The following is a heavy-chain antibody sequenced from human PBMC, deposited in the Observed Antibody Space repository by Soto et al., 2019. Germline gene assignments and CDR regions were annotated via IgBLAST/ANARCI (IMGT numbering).Heavy chain of an antibody. D-gene: IGHD2-15*01. CDR1: GFTFSNAW. CDR2: IKSKTDGGTT. J-gene: IGHJ4*02. CDR3: TTIVVVAALVDY. V-gene: IGHV3-15*07. Sequence: PGGSLRLSCAASGFTFSNAWMNWVRQAPGEGLEWVGRIKSKTDGGTTDYAAPVKGRFTISRDDSKNTLCLQMNSLKTEDTAVYYCTTIVVVAALVDYWGQGTLVTVSS.